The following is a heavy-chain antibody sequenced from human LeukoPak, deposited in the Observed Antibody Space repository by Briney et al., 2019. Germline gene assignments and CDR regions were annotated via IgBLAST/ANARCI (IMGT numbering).Heavy chain of an antibody. D-gene: IGHD6-19*01. V-gene: IGHV3-23*01. CDR1: GFIFSRYG. J-gene: IGHJ4*02. CDR2: ISGSGGTT. Sequence: GGSLRLSCAASGFIFSRYGMSWVRQAPGKGLEWVSAISGSGGTTYYADSVKGRFTISRDSSKNTLYLQINSLRAEDTAVYYCAKDHLPGIVVADRDYWGQGTLVTVSS. CDR3: AKDHLPGIVVADRDY.